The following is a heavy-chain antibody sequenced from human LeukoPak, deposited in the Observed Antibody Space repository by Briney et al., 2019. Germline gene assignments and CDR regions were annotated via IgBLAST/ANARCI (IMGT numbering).Heavy chain of an antibody. V-gene: IGHV1-69*06. Sequence: SVKVSCKASGGTFSSYAISWVRQAPEQGLEWMGGIIPIFGTANYAQKFQGRVTITADKSTSTAYMELSSLRSEDTAVYYCARGGYDYSNAFGYFDYWGQGTLVTVSS. CDR3: ARGGYDYSNAFGYFDY. CDR2: IIPIFGTA. D-gene: IGHD4-11*01. CDR1: GGTFSSYA. J-gene: IGHJ4*02.